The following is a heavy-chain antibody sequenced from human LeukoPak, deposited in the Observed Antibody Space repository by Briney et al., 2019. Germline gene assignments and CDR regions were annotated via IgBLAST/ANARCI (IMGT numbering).Heavy chain of an antibody. CDR2: INSDGSST. CDR3: AGSGYSGSYFDY. J-gene: IGHJ4*02. CDR1: GFTFSSYW. Sequence: GGSLRLSCAASGFTFSSYWMHWVRQAPGKGLVWVSRINSDGSSTSYADSVKGRFTISRDNAKNTLYLQMNSLRAEDTAVYYCAGSGYSGSYFDYWGQGTLVTVSS. D-gene: IGHD1-26*01. V-gene: IGHV3-74*01.